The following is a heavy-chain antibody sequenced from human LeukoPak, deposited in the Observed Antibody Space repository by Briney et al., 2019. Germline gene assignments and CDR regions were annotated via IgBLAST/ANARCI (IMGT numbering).Heavy chain of an antibody. V-gene: IGHV3-33*01. J-gene: IGHJ4*02. CDR2: IWYDGSNK. D-gene: IGHD5-12*01. CDR1: GFTFSSYG. CDR3: ARDFSGYDGHLYYFDY. Sequence: GGSLRLSCAASGFTFSSYGMHWVRQAPGKGLEWVAVIWYDGSNKYYADSVKGRFTISRDNSKNMLYLQMNSLRAEDTAVYYCARDFSGYDGHLYYFDYWGQGTLVTVSS.